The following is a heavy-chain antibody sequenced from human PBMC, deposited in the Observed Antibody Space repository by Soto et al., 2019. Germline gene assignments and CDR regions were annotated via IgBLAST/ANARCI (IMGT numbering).Heavy chain of an antibody. J-gene: IGHJ4*02. D-gene: IGHD1-26*01. CDR2: IVWNDER. CDR3: AGALREGLPISYFDS. Sequence: QVTLKESGPVLVKPTETLTLTCSVSGFSLSKARMGVSWIRQPPGKALEWLAHIVWNDERSYNTSLKSRLTISRDISKSQVVLTMTNVDPVDTGTCFCAGALREGLPISYFDSWGKGNLVTVSS. CDR1: GFSLSKARMG. V-gene: IGHV2-26*01.